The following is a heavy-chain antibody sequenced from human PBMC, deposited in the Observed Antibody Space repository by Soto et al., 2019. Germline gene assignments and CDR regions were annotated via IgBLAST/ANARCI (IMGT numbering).Heavy chain of an antibody. Sequence: SETLSLTCTVSGGSISSGGYYWSWIRQHPGKGLEWIGYIYYSGSTYYNPSLKSRVTISVDTSKNQFSLKLSSVTAADTAVYYCARMSLGWFGELKEQWGQGTLVTVSS. J-gene: IGHJ4*02. CDR2: IYYSGST. CDR1: GGSISSGGYY. CDR3: ARMSLGWFGELKEQ. V-gene: IGHV4-31*03. D-gene: IGHD3-10*01.